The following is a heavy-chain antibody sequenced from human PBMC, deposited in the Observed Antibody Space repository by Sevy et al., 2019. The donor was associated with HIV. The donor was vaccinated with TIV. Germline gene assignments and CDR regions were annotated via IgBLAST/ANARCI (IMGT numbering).Heavy chain of an antibody. J-gene: IGHJ4*02. Sequence: GRSLRLSCAASGFTFSTYEMNWVRQAPGKGLEWVSYISSSGSTIYYADSVKGRFTISRDNAKNSLYLQMNSLRAEDTAVYYCARRYCSSTSCLIDYWGQGTLVTVSS. CDR3: ARRYCSSTSCLIDY. CDR1: GFTFSTYE. CDR2: ISSSGSTI. D-gene: IGHD2-2*01. V-gene: IGHV3-48*03.